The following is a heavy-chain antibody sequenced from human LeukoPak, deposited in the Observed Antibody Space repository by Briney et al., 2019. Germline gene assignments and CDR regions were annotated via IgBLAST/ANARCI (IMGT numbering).Heavy chain of an antibody. CDR2: INNSGST. J-gene: IGHJ4*02. V-gene: IGHV4-34*01. Sequence: SETLSLTCAVYGGSFSGYYWGWIRQPPGKALEWIGEINNSGSTNYNPSLKSRVTISVDTSKNQFSLKLSSVTAADTAVYYCARRYYYDSSGSQSSPIDYWGQGTLVTVSS. CDR1: GGSFSGYY. D-gene: IGHD3-22*01. CDR3: ARRYYYDSSGSQSSPIDY.